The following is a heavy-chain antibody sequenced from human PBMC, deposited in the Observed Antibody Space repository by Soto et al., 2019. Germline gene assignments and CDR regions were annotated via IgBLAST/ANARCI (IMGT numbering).Heavy chain of an antibody. V-gene: IGHV1-46*01. CDR1: GYTFTSYY. J-gene: IGHJ4*02. D-gene: IGHD3-22*01. CDR2: INPSGGST. CDR3: ARSHTYYYDSTGYYSIDY. Sequence: QVQLVQSGAEVKKPGASVKVSCKASGYTFTSYYMHWVRQAPGQGLEWMGIINPSGGSTRYAQKFQGRVTRTRDTSTSTVYMELSSLRSEDTAVYYCARSHTYYYDSTGYYSIDYWGQGTLVTVSS.